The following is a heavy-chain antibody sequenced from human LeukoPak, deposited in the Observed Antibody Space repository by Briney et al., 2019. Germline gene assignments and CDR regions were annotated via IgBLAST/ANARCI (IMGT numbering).Heavy chain of an antibody. D-gene: IGHD1-26*01. Sequence: GGSLRLSCTASGFTFSSYWMSWVRQAPGKGLEWVANIKQDGGEKYYVDSVKGRFTISRDNAKNSLYLQMSSLRAEDTAVYYCAKGAVWDGMGGKGHFDYWGQGTLVTVSS. CDR2: IKQDGGEK. CDR3: AKGAVWDGMGGKGHFDY. V-gene: IGHV3-7*03. J-gene: IGHJ4*02. CDR1: GFTFSSYW.